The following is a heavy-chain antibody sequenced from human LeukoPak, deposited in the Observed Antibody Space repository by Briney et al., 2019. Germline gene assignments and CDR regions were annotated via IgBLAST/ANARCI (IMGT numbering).Heavy chain of an antibody. CDR2: IYHSGST. Sequence: SETLSLTCAVSGYSISSGYYWGWIRQPPGKGLEWIGSIYHSGSTYYNPSLKSRVTISVDTSKNQFSLKLSPVTAADTAVYYCARVPPMAVAGVDYWGQGTLVTVSS. CDR3: ARVPPMAVAGVDY. V-gene: IGHV4-38-2*01. D-gene: IGHD6-19*01. J-gene: IGHJ4*02. CDR1: GYSISSGYY.